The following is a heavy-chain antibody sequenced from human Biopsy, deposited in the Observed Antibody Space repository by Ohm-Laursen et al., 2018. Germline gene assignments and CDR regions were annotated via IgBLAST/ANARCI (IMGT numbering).Heavy chain of an antibody. CDR3: ARGRTLGDCSGSSCYSGDN. D-gene: IGHD2-15*01. J-gene: IGHJ4*02. V-gene: IGHV1-69*06. Sequence: SSVKVSCKASGGTFSTTAISWGRQAPGQGLEWMGGITPIFDTANYAQKFQGRVTITADRSASTAYMELSSLTSDDPAVYYCARGRTLGDCSGSSCYSGDNWGQGTLVTVSS. CDR2: ITPIFDTA. CDR1: GGTFSTTA.